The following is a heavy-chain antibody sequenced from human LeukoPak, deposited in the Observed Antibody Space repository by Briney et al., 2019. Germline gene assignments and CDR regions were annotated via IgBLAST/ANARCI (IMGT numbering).Heavy chain of an antibody. V-gene: IGHV3-30*01. J-gene: IGHJ4*02. D-gene: IGHD2-21*02. CDR3: ARVSINAVVTAGDY. CDR1: GFTFSSYA. Sequence: GGSLRLSCAASGFTFSSYATHWVRQAPGKGLEWVAVISYDGSNKYYADSVKGRFTISRDNSKNTLYLQMNSLRAEDTAVYYCARVSINAVVTAGDYWGQGTLVTVSS. CDR2: ISYDGSNK.